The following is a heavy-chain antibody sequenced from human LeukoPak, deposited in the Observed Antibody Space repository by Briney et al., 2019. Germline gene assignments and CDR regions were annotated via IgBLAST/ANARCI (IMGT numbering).Heavy chain of an antibody. CDR3: AKAPITMIDAPFDY. D-gene: IGHD3-22*01. CDR2: IWYDGSNK. CDR1: GFTFSSYG. J-gene: IGHJ4*02. Sequence: SGGSLRLSCAASGFTFSSYGMHWVRQAPGKGLEWVAVIWYDGSNKYYADSVKGRFTISRDNSKNTLYLQMNSLRAEDTAVYYCAKAPITMIDAPFDYWGQGTLVTVSS. V-gene: IGHV3-33*06.